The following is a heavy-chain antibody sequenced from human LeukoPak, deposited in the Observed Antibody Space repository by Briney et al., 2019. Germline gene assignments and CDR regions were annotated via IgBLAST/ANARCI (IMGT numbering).Heavy chain of an antibody. CDR1: GVSISSGGYS. J-gene: IGHJ4*02. CDR3: ARGPFTYDYGDYGAFDY. Sequence: NTSETLSLTCAVSGVSISSGGYSWSWIRQPPGKGLEWIGYIYHSGSTYYNPSLKSRVTISVDRSKNQFSLKLSSVTAADTAVYYCARGPFTYDYGDYGAFDYWGQGTLVTVSS. D-gene: IGHD4-17*01. CDR2: IYHSGST. V-gene: IGHV4-30-2*01.